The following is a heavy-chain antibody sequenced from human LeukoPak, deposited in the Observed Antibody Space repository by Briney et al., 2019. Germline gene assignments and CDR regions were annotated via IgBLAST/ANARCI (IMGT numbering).Heavy chain of an antibody. V-gene: IGHV4-59*01. CDR2: IHYTGST. Sequence: SETLSLTCTVSGGSISSYYWSWIRQPPGKGLEWIGYIHYTGSTNYNPSLKSRVTISVDTSKNQFSLKLSSATAADTAVYYCARVEEGYGSGRRENYYYYYMDVWGKGTTVTISS. J-gene: IGHJ6*03. CDR3: ARVEEGYGSGRRENYYYYYMDV. CDR1: GGSISSYY. D-gene: IGHD3-10*01.